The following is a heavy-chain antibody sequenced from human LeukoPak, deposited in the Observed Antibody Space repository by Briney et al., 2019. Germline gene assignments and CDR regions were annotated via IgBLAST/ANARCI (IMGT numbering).Heavy chain of an antibody. CDR3: AKGRERVAATGLDP. Sequence: TGGSLRLSCAAPGFTFDDYGMSWVRQAPGKGLEWVSGINWNGGSTGYADSVKGRFTISRDNAKNSLYLQMNSLRAEDTALYYCAKGRERVAATGLDPWGQGTLVTVSS. CDR1: GFTFDDYG. V-gene: IGHV3-20*04. J-gene: IGHJ5*02. CDR2: INWNGGST. D-gene: IGHD2-15*01.